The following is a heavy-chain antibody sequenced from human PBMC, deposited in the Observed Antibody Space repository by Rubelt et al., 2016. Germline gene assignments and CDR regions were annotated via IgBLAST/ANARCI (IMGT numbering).Heavy chain of an antibody. V-gene: IGHV4-34*01. CDR3: ARGGTNIASRPNFDW. CDR1: GGSFSGYY. Sequence: QVQLQQWGAGLLKPSETLSLTCAVYGGSFSGYYWIWIRQPPGKGLEWIGEINHSGFANYNPSLKSRVTMSVDTSKNQFSLKWNVVTAADTAVYYCARGGTNIASRPNFDWWGQGTLVTVSS. D-gene: IGHD2/OR15-2a*01. J-gene: IGHJ4*02. CDR2: INHSGFA.